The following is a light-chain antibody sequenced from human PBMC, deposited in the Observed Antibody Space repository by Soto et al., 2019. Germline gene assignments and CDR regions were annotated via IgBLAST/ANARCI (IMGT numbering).Light chain of an antibody. CDR2: RDS. V-gene: IGLV3-9*01. CDR3: QVWDSSDYV. J-gene: IGLJ1*01. CDR1: NIGSKN. Sequence: SYELTQPLSVSVALGQTARITCGGNNIGSKNVHWYQQKPGQAPVLVIYRDSNRPSGIPERFSGSNSGNTATLTISRAQAGDEADYYCQVWDSSDYVFGTGTQLTVL.